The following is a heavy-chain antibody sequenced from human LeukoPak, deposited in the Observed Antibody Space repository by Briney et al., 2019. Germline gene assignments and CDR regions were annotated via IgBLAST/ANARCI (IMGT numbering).Heavy chain of an antibody. D-gene: IGHD3-10*01. CDR1: GYSFTSYW. CDR2: IYPGDSDT. Sequence: GESLKISCKGSGYSFTSYWIGWVRQMPGKGLEWMGIIYPGDSDTRYSPSFQGQVTISADKPISTAYLQWSSLKASDTAMYYCARHYYGSGNYLHYYYGMDVWGQGTTVTVSS. CDR3: ARHYYGSGNYLHYYYGMDV. V-gene: IGHV5-51*01. J-gene: IGHJ6*02.